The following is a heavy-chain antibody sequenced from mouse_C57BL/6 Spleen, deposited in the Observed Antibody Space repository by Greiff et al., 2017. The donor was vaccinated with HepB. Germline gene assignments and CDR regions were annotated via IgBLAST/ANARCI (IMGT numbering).Heavy chain of an antibody. V-gene: IGHV1-82*01. J-gene: IGHJ1*03. Sequence: QVQLQQSGPELVKPGASVKISCKASGYAFSSSWMNWVKQRPGKGLEWIGRIYPGDGDTNYNGKFKGKATLTADKSSSTAYMQLSSLTSEDSAVYFCARRWMGGGYFDVWGTGTTVTVSS. D-gene: IGHD2-3*01. CDR1: GYAFSSSW. CDR2: IYPGDGDT. CDR3: ARRWMGGGYFDV.